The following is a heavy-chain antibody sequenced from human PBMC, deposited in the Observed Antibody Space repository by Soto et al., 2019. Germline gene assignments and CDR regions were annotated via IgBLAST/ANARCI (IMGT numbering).Heavy chain of an antibody. CDR3: ARGSADTNNYYYYYYMDV. V-gene: IGHV4-34*01. J-gene: IGHJ6*03. Sequence: VTLSLTCAVYGGSFSGFYWSWIRQHQGKGLEWIGEINHSGSTNYNPSLKSRVTISVDTSKNQFSLKLSSVTAADTAVYYCARGSADTNNYYYYYYMDVWGKGTTVTVSS. CDR1: GGSFSGFY. CDR2: INHSGST. D-gene: IGHD6-13*01.